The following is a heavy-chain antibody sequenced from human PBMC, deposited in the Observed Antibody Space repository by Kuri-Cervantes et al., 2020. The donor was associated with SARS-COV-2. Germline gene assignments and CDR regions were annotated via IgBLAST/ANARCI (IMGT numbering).Heavy chain of an antibody. D-gene: IGHD2-15*01. CDR3: ARDRIGVHDS. CDR1: GFTFISYA. CDR2: ISCNGSNK. Sequence: LSLTCAASGFTFISYAIHWVRQAPGKGLEWVAVISCNGSNKYFAESVKGRFTISRDNSKNTLYLQMSSLRAEDTAMYYCARDRIGVHDSWGQGTLVTVSS. V-gene: IGHV3-30-3*01. J-gene: IGHJ4*02.